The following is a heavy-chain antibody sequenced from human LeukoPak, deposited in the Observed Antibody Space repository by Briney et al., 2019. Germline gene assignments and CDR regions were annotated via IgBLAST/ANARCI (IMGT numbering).Heavy chain of an antibody. CDR2: IHPRSGET. CDR1: GYSFTAFY. CDR3: ARDGDYGTGSYYRGFFDY. Sequence: AAVTVSFKASGYSFTAFYIHWVRQAPGQGLEGMGWIHPRSGETNYAYKFRGRVTTTRHTSISTTYMDLGSLGSDDTAVYYCARDGDYGTGSYYRGFFDYWGQGTLVT. D-gene: IGHD3-10*01. J-gene: IGHJ4*02. V-gene: IGHV1-2*07.